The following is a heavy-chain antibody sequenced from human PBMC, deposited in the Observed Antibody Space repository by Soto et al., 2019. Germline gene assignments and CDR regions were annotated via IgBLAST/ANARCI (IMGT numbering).Heavy chain of an antibody. CDR1: GYTFTSYY. Sequence: GASVKVSCKASGYTFTSYYVHWVRQAPGQGLEWMGIINPSGGSTSYAQKFQGRVTMTRDTSTSTVYMELSSLRSEDTAVYYCARDARYCSSTSCYIHGGTYYYYGMDVWGQGTTVTVSS. CDR3: ARDARYCSSTSCYIHGGTYYYYGMDV. D-gene: IGHD2-2*02. J-gene: IGHJ6*02. V-gene: IGHV1-46*01. CDR2: INPSGGST.